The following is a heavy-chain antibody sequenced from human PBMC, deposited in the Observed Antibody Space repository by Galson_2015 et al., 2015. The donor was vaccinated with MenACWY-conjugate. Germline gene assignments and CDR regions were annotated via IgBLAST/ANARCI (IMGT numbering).Heavy chain of an antibody. CDR3: ARVSSGYYVNFQR. V-gene: IGHV3-48*02. CDR1: GFTLSSYS. CDR2: ISSSSSTI. Sequence: SLRLSCAASGFTLSSYSMNWVRQAPGKGLEWVSYISSSSSTIYYADSVKGRFTISRDNAKNSLYLQMNSLRDEDTAVYYCARVSSGYYVNFQRWGQGTLVTVSS. J-gene: IGHJ1*01. D-gene: IGHD3-22*01.